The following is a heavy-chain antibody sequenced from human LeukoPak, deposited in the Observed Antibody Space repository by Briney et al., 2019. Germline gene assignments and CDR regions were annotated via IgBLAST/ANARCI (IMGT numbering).Heavy chain of an antibody. CDR2: IGTAGDT. J-gene: IGHJ4*02. V-gene: IGHV3-13*01. Sequence: RTGGSLRLSCAASGFTFSSYDMHWARQATGKGLEWVSAIGTAGDTYYPGSVKGRFTISSENAKNSLYLQMNSLGAADTAVYYYARGGIAAAGTVDYWGQGTLVTVSS. CDR3: ARGGIAAAGTVDY. CDR1: GFTFSSYD. D-gene: IGHD6-13*01.